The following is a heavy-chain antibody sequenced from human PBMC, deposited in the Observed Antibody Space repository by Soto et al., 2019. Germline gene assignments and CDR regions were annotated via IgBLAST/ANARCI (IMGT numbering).Heavy chain of an antibody. D-gene: IGHD3-10*01. CDR3: ARGGYYYGSGTLAYYGMDV. Sequence: SVKVSCKASGGTFSSYAISWVRQAPGQGLEWMGGIIPIFGTANYAQKFQGRVTITADESTSTAYMELSSLRSEDTAVYYCARGGYYYGSGTLAYYGMDVWGQGTTVTVSS. V-gene: IGHV1-69*13. CDR2: IIPIFGTA. CDR1: GGTFSSYA. J-gene: IGHJ6*02.